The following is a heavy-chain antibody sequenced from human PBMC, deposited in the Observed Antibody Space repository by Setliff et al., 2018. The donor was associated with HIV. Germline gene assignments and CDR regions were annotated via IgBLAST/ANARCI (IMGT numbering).Heavy chain of an antibody. D-gene: IGHD3-22*01. Sequence: PSETLSLTCTVSGGSISSGDYYWSWIRQPPGKGLEWIGRIYTSGSTNYNPSLKSRVTMSIDTSKKQFSLKLASVTAADTAVYYCARGGSYDTFDYWGQGTLVTVSS. CDR2: IYTSGST. CDR3: ARGGSYDTFDY. J-gene: IGHJ4*02. CDR1: GGSISSGDYY. V-gene: IGHV4-61*02.